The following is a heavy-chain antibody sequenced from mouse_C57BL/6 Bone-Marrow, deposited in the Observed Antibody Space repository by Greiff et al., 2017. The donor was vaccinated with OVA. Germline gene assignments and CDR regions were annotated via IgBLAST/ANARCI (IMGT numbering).Heavy chain of an antibody. V-gene: IGHV1-82*01. CDR1: GYAFSSSW. D-gene: IGHD3-3*01. Sequence: VQLQQSGPELVKPGASVKISCKASGYAFSSSWMNWVKQRPGKGLEWIGRIYPGDGDTNYNGKFKGKATLTADKSSSTAYMQLSSLTSEDSAVYFCAIGAWFAYWGQGTLVTVSA. CDR3: AIGAWFAY. CDR2: IYPGDGDT. J-gene: IGHJ3*01.